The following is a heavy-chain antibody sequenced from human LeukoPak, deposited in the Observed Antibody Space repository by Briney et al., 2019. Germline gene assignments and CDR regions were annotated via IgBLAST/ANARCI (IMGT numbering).Heavy chain of an antibody. V-gene: IGHV3-21*04. J-gene: IGHJ6*04. CDR1: GFPFGSYS. Sequence: GGSLRLSCAASGFPFGSYSMNWVRQAPGKGLEWVSSIGSTGSHIYYADSVKGRFTISRDNAKNSLYLQMNSLRAEDTAVYYCARDMGYSSGWYIDYGMDVWGKGTTVTVSS. CDR3: ARDMGYSSGWYIDYGMDV. D-gene: IGHD6-19*01. CDR2: IGSTGSHI.